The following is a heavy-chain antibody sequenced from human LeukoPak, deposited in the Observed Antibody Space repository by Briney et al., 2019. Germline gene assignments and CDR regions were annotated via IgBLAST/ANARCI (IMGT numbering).Heavy chain of an antibody. Sequence: ASEKVSCKASGYTFTSYDINWVRQATGQGLEWMGWMNPNSGNTGYAQKFQGRVTMTRNTSISTAYMELSSLRSEDTAVYYCARGPRPLLRYFDWLLFDYWGQGTLVTVSS. CDR1: GYTFTSYD. J-gene: IGHJ4*02. CDR2: MNPNSGNT. V-gene: IGHV1-8*01. D-gene: IGHD3-9*01. CDR3: ARGPRPLLRYFDWLLFDY.